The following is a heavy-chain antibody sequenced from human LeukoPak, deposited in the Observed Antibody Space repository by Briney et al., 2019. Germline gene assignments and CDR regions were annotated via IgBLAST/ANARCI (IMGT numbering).Heavy chain of an antibody. V-gene: IGHV1-69*01. CDR2: IIPIFGTA. CDR3: AKDLVPCSTSCRDI. D-gene: IGHD2-2*01. Sequence: ASVKVSCKASGGTFSSYAISWVRQAPGQGLEWMGGIIPIFGTANYAQKFQGRVTITADESTSTAYMELSSLRSEDTAVYYCAKDLVPCSTSCRDIWGQGTMVTVSS. J-gene: IGHJ3*02. CDR1: GGTFSSYA.